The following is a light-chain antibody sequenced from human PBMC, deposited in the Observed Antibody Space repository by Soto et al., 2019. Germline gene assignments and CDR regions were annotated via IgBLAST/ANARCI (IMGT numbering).Light chain of an antibody. CDR2: AAS. V-gene: IGKV1-17*01. CDR1: QGITNN. J-gene: IGKJ1*01. CDR3: LQHHTYPWT. Sequence: DIQMTQSPSSLSASVGDSVTITCRASQGITNNLGWYQQKPGQAPKRLIYAASSLHSGVPLRFSGSGSGTQFSLTISSLQSEDFATYYCLQHHTYPWTFGQGTKVEVK.